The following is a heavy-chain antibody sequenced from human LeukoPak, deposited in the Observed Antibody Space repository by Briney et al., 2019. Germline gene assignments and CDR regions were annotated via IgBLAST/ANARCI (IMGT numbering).Heavy chain of an antibody. Sequence: GGSLRLSCAASGFTLSSYAMSWVRQAPGKGLEWVSAISGSGGSTYYADSVKGRFTISRDNSKNTLYLQMNSLRAEDTAVYYCAKTGGRVPAVDYWGQGTLVTVSS. CDR1: GFTLSSYA. V-gene: IGHV3-23*01. D-gene: IGHD2-2*01. CDR2: ISGSGGST. J-gene: IGHJ4*02. CDR3: AKTGGRVPAVDY.